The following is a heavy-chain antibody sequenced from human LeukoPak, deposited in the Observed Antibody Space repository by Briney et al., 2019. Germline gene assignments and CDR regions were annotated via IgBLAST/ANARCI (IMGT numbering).Heavy chain of an antibody. J-gene: IGHJ5*02. CDR2: IYPSGTT. CDR1: GYSISSGYY. CDR3: ARDDTMILGWFDP. Sequence: MASETLSLTCTVSGYSISSGYYWGWIRQPPGKGLEWIGNIYPSGTTYYNPSLKTRVTISVDTSKNQFSLKLSSVTAADTAVYYCARDDTMILGWFDPWGQGTLVTVSS. D-gene: IGHD3-22*01. V-gene: IGHV4-38-2*02.